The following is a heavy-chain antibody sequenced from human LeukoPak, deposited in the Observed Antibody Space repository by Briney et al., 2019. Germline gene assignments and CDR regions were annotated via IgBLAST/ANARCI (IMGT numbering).Heavy chain of an antibody. CDR3: ARSTMVNTATGWFDP. V-gene: IGHV4-59*12. Sequence: PSETLSLTCTVSGDSISSYYWSWIRQPPGKGLEWIGYIYNSGSTNYNPSLKSRVPMSVDTSKNHMSLKLSSVTAADTAMYYCARSTMVNTATGWFDPWGQGTLVTVSS. CDR1: GDSISSYY. J-gene: IGHJ5*02. CDR2: IYNSGST. D-gene: IGHD4/OR15-4a*01.